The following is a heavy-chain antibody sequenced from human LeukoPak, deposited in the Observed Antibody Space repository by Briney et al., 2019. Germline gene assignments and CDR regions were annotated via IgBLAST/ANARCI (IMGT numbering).Heavy chain of an antibody. CDR1: GFTFSSYA. Sequence: NPGGSLRLSCAASGFTFSSYAMSWVRQAPGKGLEWVSGISGSGDNTYYADSVKGRFTISRDNSKNTLYVQVNSLGTEDTAAYYCAKGSYYDSSGSFHFDYWGQGTLVTVSS. V-gene: IGHV3-23*01. J-gene: IGHJ4*02. CDR2: ISGSGDNT. D-gene: IGHD3-22*01. CDR3: AKGSYYDSSGSFHFDY.